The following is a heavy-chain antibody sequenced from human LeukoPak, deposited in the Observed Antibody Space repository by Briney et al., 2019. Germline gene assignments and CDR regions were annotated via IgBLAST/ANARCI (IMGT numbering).Heavy chain of an antibody. D-gene: IGHD6-13*01. Sequence: GGSLRLSCAASGFTFSSYAMSWVRQAPGKGLEWVSAISGSGGSTYYADSVKGRFTISRDNSKNTLYLQMNSLRAEDTAVYYCAKESAEGTGQQLVSEIYYFDYWGQGTLVTVSS. CDR2: ISGSGGST. J-gene: IGHJ4*02. CDR1: GFTFSSYA. CDR3: AKESAEGTGQQLVSEIYYFDY. V-gene: IGHV3-23*01.